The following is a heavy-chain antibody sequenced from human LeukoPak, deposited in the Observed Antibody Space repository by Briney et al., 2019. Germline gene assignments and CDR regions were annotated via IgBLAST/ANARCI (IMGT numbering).Heavy chain of an antibody. CDR1: GGSISSSSYY. D-gene: IGHD6-19*01. CDR2: IYYSGST. V-gene: IGHV4-39*07. J-gene: IGHJ4*02. Sequence: SETLSLTCTVSGGSISSSSYYWGWIRQPPGKGLEWIGSIYYSGSTYYNPSLKSRVTISVDTSKNQFSLKLSSVTAADTAVYYCARVRVVVSGWRRPFDYWGQGTLVTVSS. CDR3: ARVRVVVSGWRRPFDY.